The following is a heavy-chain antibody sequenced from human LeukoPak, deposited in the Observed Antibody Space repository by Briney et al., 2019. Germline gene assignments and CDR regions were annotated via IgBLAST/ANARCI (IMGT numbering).Heavy chain of an antibody. CDR3: ARVLSPGKSSSRAFDI. V-gene: IGHV3-23*01. Sequence: GGSLRLSCAASGFTFSSYAMSWVRQAPGKGLEWVSAISGSGGSTYYADSVKGRFTVSRDNSKNTLYLQMNSLRAEDTAVYYCARVLSPGKSSSRAFDIWGQGTMVTVSS. CDR2: ISGSGGST. D-gene: IGHD6-19*01. CDR1: GFTFSSYA. J-gene: IGHJ3*02.